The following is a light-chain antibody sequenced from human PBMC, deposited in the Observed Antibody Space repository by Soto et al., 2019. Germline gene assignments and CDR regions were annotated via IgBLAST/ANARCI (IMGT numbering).Light chain of an antibody. J-gene: IGLJ2*01. V-gene: IGLV2-8*01. CDR3: SSNAGCDVV. Sequence: QSVLTQPPSASGSPGQSVTLSCTGTSSDVVTYNFEYVSWYQHHPGRAPKLMIYDVTKRPSGVPDRFSGSKSGSTASLTVSGLQAEDEAVYYCSSNAGCDVVFGGGTKLTVL. CDR2: DVT. CDR1: SSDVVTYNFEY.